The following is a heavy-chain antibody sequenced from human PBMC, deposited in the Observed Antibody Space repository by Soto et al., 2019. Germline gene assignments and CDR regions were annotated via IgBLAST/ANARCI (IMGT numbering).Heavy chain of an antibody. D-gene: IGHD3-22*01. CDR3: AREDYDSSGYLYYFDY. CDR2: IKQDGSER. CDR1: GFTFSSYW. V-gene: IGHV3-7*03. J-gene: IGHJ4*02. Sequence: PGGSLRLSCAASGFTFSSYWMSWVRQAPGKGLEWVANIKQDGSERYYVDSVKGRFTISRDNAKNPLYLQMNSLRAEDTAVYYCAREDYDSSGYLYYFDYWGQGTLVTVSS.